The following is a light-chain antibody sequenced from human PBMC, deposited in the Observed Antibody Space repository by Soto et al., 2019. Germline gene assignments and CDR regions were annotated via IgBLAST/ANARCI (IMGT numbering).Light chain of an antibody. CDR1: SSNIGAGHD. CDR3: QAYDSSLSGSYV. J-gene: IGLJ1*01. Sequence: QSVLTQPPSVSGAPGQRVTVSCTGSSSNIGAGHDVHWYQQLPGTAPKLLIYANTNRPSGVPDRFSGSKSGTSASLAITGLQAEDEADYYCQAYDSSLSGSYVFGTGTKLTVL. CDR2: ANT. V-gene: IGLV1-40*01.